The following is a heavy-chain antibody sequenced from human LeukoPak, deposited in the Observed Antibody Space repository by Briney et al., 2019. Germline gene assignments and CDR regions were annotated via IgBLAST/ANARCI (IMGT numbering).Heavy chain of an antibody. J-gene: IGHJ4*02. Sequence: SETLSLTCTVSGGSISSSSYYWGWIRQPPGKGLDWIVSIYYSGSNYYNPSLKSRVTIYVDTSKNQFSLKLSSVTAADTAVYYCARHGGSRYCSSTSCYRVFDYWGQGTLVTVSS. D-gene: IGHD2-2*01. CDR1: GGSISSSSYY. CDR3: ARHGGSRYCSSTSCYRVFDY. V-gene: IGHV4-39*01. CDR2: IYYSGSN.